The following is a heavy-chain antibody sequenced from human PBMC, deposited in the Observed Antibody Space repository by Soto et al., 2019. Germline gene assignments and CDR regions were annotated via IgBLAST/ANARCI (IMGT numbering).Heavy chain of an antibody. CDR1: GYTFTSYG. Sequence: ASVKVSCKASGYTFTSYGISWVRQAPGQGLEWMGWISAYNGNTNYAQKLQGRVTMTTATSTSTAYMELRSLRSDDTAVYYCARDGMAVAGDYYFDYWGQGTLVTVSS. J-gene: IGHJ4*02. D-gene: IGHD6-19*01. V-gene: IGHV1-18*04. CDR3: ARDGMAVAGDYYFDY. CDR2: ISAYNGNT.